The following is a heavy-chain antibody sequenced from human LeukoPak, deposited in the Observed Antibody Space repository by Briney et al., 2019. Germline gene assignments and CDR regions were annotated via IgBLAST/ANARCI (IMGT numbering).Heavy chain of an antibody. V-gene: IGHV3-11*04. CDR1: GFTFSDYY. D-gene: IGHD3-3*01. CDR2: ISSSGSTI. J-gene: IGHJ4*02. Sequence: GGSLRLSCAASGFTFSDYYMSWIRQAPGKGLEWVSYISSSGSTIYYADSVKGRFTISRDNAKNSLYLQMNSLRAEDTAVYYCARDWRYDFWSGYQSLFDYWGQGTLVTVSS. CDR3: ARDWRYDFWSGYQSLFDY.